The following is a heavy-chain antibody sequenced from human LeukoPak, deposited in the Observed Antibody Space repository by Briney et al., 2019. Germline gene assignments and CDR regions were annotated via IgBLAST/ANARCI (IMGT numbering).Heavy chain of an antibody. CDR1: GFTFSSYG. CDR2: ISYDGSNK. CDR3: AKGWSGGEPFDY. V-gene: IGHV3-30*18. Sequence: PGGSLRLSCAASGFTFSSYGMHWVRQAPGKGLEWVAVISYDGSNKYYADSVKGRFTISRDNSKNTLYLQMNSLKAEDTAVYYCAKGWSGGEPFDYWGQGTLVTVSS. D-gene: IGHD3-10*02. J-gene: IGHJ4*02.